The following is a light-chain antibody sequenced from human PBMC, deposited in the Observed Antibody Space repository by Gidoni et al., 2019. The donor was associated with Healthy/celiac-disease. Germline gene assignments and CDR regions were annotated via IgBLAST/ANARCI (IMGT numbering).Light chain of an antibody. J-gene: IGKJ2*02. CDR3: QQTYNSPRT. Sequence: DIQMTQSPSSLSASVGDRVTITCRASQSITKYLNWYQQKPGKAPKLLIYGASSLQSAVPSRFSGDGSGTDFTLTISSLQPEDFATYYCQQTYNSPRTFGQGTKLEIK. CDR1: QSITKY. V-gene: IGKV1-39*01. CDR2: GAS.